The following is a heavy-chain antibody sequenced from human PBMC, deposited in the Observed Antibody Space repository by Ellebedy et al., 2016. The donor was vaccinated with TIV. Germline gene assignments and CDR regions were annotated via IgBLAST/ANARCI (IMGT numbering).Heavy chain of an antibody. CDR3: AKDPGGLTTMITPD. CDR1: GFAFSGYA. V-gene: IGHV3-74*01. Sequence: GESLKISXAASGFAFSGYAMSWVRQAPGKGLVWVSRINSDGSSTSYADSVKGRFTISRDNAKNTLYLQMNNLRAEDTAVYYCAKDPGGLTTMITPDWGQGTLVTVSS. J-gene: IGHJ4*02. CDR2: INSDGSST. D-gene: IGHD4-17*01.